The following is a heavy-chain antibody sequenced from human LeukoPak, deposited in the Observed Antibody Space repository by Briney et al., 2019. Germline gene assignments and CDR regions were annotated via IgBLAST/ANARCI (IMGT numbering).Heavy chain of an antibody. CDR2: ISAYNGNT. CDR3: ARDEYYFGSGSYFYFDY. J-gene: IGHJ4*02. Sequence: ASVKVSCKASGYTFTSYGISWVRQAPGQGLEWMGWISAYNGNTNYAQKLQGRVTMTTDTSTSTAYMALRSLRSDDTAVYYCARDEYYFGSGSYFYFDYWGQGTLVTVSS. D-gene: IGHD3-10*01. V-gene: IGHV1-18*01. CDR1: GYTFTSYG.